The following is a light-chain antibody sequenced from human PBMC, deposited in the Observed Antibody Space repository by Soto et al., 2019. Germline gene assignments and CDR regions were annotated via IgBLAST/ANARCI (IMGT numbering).Light chain of an antibody. CDR2: DVS. CDR1: SSDVGGYNY. V-gene: IGLV2-11*01. J-gene: IGLJ2*01. CDR3: CSYAGSYTFP. Sequence: QSALTQPRSVSGSPGQSVTISCTGTSSDVGGYNYVSWYQQHPGKAPKLMIYDVSKRPSGVPDRFSGSKSGNTASLTISGLQAEYEADYYCCSYAGSYTFPIGGGTKLTVL.